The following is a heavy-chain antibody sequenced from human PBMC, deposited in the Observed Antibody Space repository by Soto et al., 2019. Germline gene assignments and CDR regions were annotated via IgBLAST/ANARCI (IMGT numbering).Heavy chain of an antibody. Sequence: QVQLVESGGGVVQPGRSLRLSCAASGFTFSTDSLHWVRQAPGKGLEWVAVISYDGSYKYYADSVKGRFAISRDNSINSLYLQMNPSRAEDTAVYYCAKEVHYGAIDYWGQGTLVTVSS. V-gene: IGHV3-30*18. J-gene: IGHJ4*02. CDR2: ISYDGSYK. CDR3: AKEVHYGAIDY. CDR1: GFTFSTDS. D-gene: IGHD4-17*01.